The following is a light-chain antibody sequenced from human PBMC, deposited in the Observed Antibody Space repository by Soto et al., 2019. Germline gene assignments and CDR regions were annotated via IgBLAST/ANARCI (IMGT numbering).Light chain of an antibody. CDR3: QQYNSYSWT. J-gene: IGKJ1*01. CDR1: QSISSW. V-gene: IGKV1-5*03. Sequence: DIQMTQSPSTLPASVGDRVTITCRASQSISSWLAWYQQKPGKAPKLLIYKASSLESGVPSRFNGSGSGTEFTLTISSLQPDDFATYYCQQYNSYSWTFGQGTKVDIK. CDR2: KAS.